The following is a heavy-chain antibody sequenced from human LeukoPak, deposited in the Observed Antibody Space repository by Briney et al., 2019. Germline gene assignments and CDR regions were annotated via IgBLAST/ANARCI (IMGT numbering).Heavy chain of an antibody. J-gene: IGHJ4*02. D-gene: IGHD5-18*01. Sequence: VASVKVSCKASGYTFTDYYIHWVRQAPGQGLEWMGWMNPNSGNTGYAQKFQGRVTITRNTSISTAYMELSSLRSEDTAVYYCARANKYSYGTLFSHASFDYWGQGTLVTVSS. CDR3: ARANKYSYGTLFSHASFDY. CDR1: GYTFTDYY. V-gene: IGHV1-8*03. CDR2: MNPNSGNT.